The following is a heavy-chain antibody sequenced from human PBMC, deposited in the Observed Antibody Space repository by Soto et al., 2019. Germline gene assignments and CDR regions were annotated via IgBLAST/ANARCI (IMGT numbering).Heavy chain of an antibody. Sequence: VASVKVSCKASGYTFTSYGISWVRQAPGQGLEWMGWISAYNGNTNYAQKLQGRVTMTTDTSTSTAYMELRSLRSDDTAVYYCARDVVDIVLMVYADVYGMDVWGQGTTVTVSS. CDR3: ARDVVDIVLMVYADVYGMDV. J-gene: IGHJ6*02. V-gene: IGHV1-18*01. CDR1: GYTFTSYG. D-gene: IGHD2-8*01. CDR2: ISAYNGNT.